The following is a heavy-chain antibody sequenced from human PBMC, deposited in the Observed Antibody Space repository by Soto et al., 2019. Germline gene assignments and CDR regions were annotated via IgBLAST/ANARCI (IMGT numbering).Heavy chain of an antibody. Sequence: PGESLKISCKGSGYSFTSYGISWVRQMPGKGLEWMGRIDPSDSYTNYSPSFQGHVTISADKSISTAYLQWSSLKASDSAFYYCASFSFEYSSSSELTGYWGQGTLVTVSS. V-gene: IGHV5-10-1*01. D-gene: IGHD6-6*01. CDR2: IDPSDSYT. CDR3: ASFSFEYSSSSELTGY. CDR1: GYSFTSYG. J-gene: IGHJ4*02.